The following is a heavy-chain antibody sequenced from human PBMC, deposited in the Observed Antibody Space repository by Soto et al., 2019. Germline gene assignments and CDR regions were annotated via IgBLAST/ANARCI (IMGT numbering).Heavy chain of an antibody. CDR3: VRDGTKTLRDWFDP. CDR2: IYATGTT. CDR1: GASISGFY. V-gene: IGHV4-4*07. J-gene: IGHJ5*02. Sequence: LETLSLTCTVSGASISGFYWSWIRKSAGKGLEWIGRIYATGTTDYNPSLRSRVMMSVDTSKKQFSLKLRSVTAADTAVYYCVRDGTKTLRDWFDPWGQGSSVTVSS. D-gene: IGHD1-1*01.